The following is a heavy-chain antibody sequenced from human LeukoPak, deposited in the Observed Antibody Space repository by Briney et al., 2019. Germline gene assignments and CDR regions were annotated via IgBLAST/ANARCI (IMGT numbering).Heavy chain of an antibody. Sequence: SETLSLTCTVSGGSISSYYWSWIRQPAGKGLEWIGYIYYSGSTNYNPSLKSRVTISVDTSKNQFSLKLSSVTAADTAVYYCARAVQDDSSGYYCPSRKYFQHWGQGTLVTVSS. CDR3: ARAVQDDSSGYYCPSRKYFQH. V-gene: IGHV4-59*01. J-gene: IGHJ1*01. CDR1: GGSISSYY. CDR2: IYYSGST. D-gene: IGHD3-22*01.